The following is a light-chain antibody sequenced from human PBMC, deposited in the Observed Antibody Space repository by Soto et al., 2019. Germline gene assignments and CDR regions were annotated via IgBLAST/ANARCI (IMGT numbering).Light chain of an antibody. CDR1: QSVSSTY. CDR3: QQYGNSRT. V-gene: IGKV3-20*01. J-gene: IGKJ1*01. CDR2: GAS. Sequence: EIVLTQSPGTLSLSPGERATLSCRASQSVSSTYLAWYQQKPGQAPRLLIYGASSRATGIPDRFSGSGSGTDFTLTISRVEPEDFAVYYCQQYGNSRTFGQGTNVEIK.